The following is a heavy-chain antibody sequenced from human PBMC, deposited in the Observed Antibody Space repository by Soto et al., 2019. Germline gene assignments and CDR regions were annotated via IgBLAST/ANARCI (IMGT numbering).Heavy chain of an antibody. D-gene: IGHD3-22*01. CDR1: GGTFSSYA. Sequence: SVKVSCKASGGTFSSYAISWVRQAPGQGLEWMGGIIPIFGTANYAQKFQGRVTITADESTSTAYMELSSLRSEDTAVYYCASTITMIVVPTGPLDYWGQGTLVTVCS. CDR2: IIPIFGTA. V-gene: IGHV1-69*13. J-gene: IGHJ4*02. CDR3: ASTITMIVVPTGPLDY.